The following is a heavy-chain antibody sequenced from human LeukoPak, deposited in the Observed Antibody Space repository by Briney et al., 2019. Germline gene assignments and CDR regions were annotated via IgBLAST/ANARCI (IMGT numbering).Heavy chain of an antibody. CDR2: ISDSSNI. Sequence: PGGSLRLSCAASGFTFTSYAMSWVRQAPGKGLEWVSTISDSSNIYYADSVKGRFTISRDNSKKMVYLQMNSLRAEDTAVYYCAKGGIAAFDVWGQGTMVTVSS. CDR1: GFTFTSYA. V-gene: IGHV3-23*01. D-gene: IGHD2-21*01. J-gene: IGHJ3*01. CDR3: AKGGIAAFDV.